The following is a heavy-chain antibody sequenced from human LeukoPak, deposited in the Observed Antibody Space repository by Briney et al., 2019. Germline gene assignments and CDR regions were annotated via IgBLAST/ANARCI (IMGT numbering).Heavy chain of an antibody. Sequence: GGSLRLSCAASGFTFSTYAMHWVRQAPGKGLEWVAVTSSDGTVKYYPDSVKGRFTIPRDNSKNTLYLQVNSLRPEDTGVYYCARDPVPAAARHFDYWGQGTLVTVSS. D-gene: IGHD2-2*01. CDR1: GFTFSTYA. CDR3: ARDPVPAAARHFDY. J-gene: IGHJ4*01. CDR2: TSSDGTVK. V-gene: IGHV3-30-3*01.